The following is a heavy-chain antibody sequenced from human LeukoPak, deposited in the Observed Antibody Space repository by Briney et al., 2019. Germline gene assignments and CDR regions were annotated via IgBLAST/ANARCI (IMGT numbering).Heavy chain of an antibody. J-gene: IGHJ6*02. D-gene: IGHD3-10*01. CDR3: ARVEYYGSGKYYYGMDV. CDR1: GFTFSSYW. V-gene: IGHV3-74*01. Sequence: GGSLRLSCAASGFTFSSYWMHWVRQAPGKGLVWVSRINSDGSSTSYADSVKGRFTISRDNAKNTLYLQMNSLRAEDTAVHYCARVEYYGSGKYYYGMDVWGQGTTVTVSS. CDR2: INSDGSST.